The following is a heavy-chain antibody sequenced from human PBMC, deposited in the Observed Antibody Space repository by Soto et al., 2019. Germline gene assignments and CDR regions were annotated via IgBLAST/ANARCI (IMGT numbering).Heavy chain of an antibody. V-gene: IGHV4-31*02. Sequence: PSENLSLTRTVYGGSISSGGYYWSWIRQHPGKGLEWIGYIYYSGSTYYNPSLKSRVTISVDTSKNQFSLKLSSVTAADTAVYYCARILLLLYFMGGSRPRSTDFRCPGTFVT. CDR3: ARILLLLYFMGGSRPRSTDF. J-gene: IGHJ3*01. CDR2: IYYSGST. CDR1: GGSISSGGYY. D-gene: IGHD2-15*01.